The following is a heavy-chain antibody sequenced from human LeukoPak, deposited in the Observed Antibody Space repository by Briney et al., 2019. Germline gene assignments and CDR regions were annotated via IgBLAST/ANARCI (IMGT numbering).Heavy chain of an antibody. CDR2: ISGSGGDT. J-gene: IGHJ4*02. Sequence: GGSLRLSCAASGFTFSSYAIYWARQAPGKGLEWVSGISGSGGDTYFADSVKGRFTISRDNSKNTVFLQMDSLRAEDTAVYYCAKTTAGYSSGRYPGWPVDCWGQGTLVTVSS. CDR3: AKTTAGYSSGRYPGWPVDC. D-gene: IGHD6-19*01. CDR1: GFTFSSYA. V-gene: IGHV3-23*01.